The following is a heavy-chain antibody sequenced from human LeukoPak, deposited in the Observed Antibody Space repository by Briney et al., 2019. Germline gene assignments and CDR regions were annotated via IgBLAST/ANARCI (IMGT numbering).Heavy chain of an antibody. CDR1: GGSISSGGYY. CDR3: ARDRRDWSFDY. J-gene: IGHJ4*02. CDR2: IYYSGST. V-gene: IGHV4-31*03. Sequence: PSETLSLTCTVSGGSISSGGYYWSWIRQHPGKGLEWIGYIYYSGSTYYNPSLKSRVTIPVDTSKNQFSLKLSSVTAADTAVYYCARDRRDWSFDYWGQGTLVTVSS. D-gene: IGHD2-21*01.